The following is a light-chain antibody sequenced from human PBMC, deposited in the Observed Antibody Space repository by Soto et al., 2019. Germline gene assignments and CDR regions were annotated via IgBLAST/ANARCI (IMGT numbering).Light chain of an antibody. CDR2: DVN. V-gene: IGLV2-8*01. CDR3: SSYAPSDVV. Sequence: QSALTQPPSASGSPGQSVTISCTGTPSDVGGSNSVSWYQQHPGKAPNLMIYDVNKRPSGVPDRFSGSKSGNTASLTVSGLQPADEAYYFCSSYAPSDVVFGGGTKLTVL. J-gene: IGLJ2*01. CDR1: PSDVGGSNS.